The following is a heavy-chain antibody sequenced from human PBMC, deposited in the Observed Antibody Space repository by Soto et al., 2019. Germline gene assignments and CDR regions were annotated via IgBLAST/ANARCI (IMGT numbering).Heavy chain of an antibody. CDR1: GFTFSSYG. D-gene: IGHD3-10*01. J-gene: IGHJ4*02. Sequence: QVQLVESGGGVVQPGRSLRLSCAASGFTFSSYGMHWVRQAPGKGLEWVAVISYDGSNKYYADSVKGRFTISRDNSKNTLYLQMNSLRAEDTAVYYCAPTWFGELLPFDYWGQGPLVTVSS. CDR3: APTWFGELLPFDY. CDR2: ISYDGSNK. V-gene: IGHV3-30*03.